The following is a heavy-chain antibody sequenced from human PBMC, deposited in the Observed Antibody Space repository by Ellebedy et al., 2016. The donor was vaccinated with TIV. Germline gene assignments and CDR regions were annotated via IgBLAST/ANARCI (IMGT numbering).Heavy chain of an antibody. Sequence: GESLKISCASSGCTFRTYWMHWVRQAPGKGLMWVSRINTDGSSTGYADSVKGRFTISRDNAKNTLYLQMNGLRAEDTAVYYCAREVWYPATWGQGTLVTVSS. J-gene: IGHJ4*02. D-gene: IGHD6-13*01. CDR2: INTDGSST. CDR3: AREVWYPAT. V-gene: IGHV3-74*01. CDR1: GCTFRTYW.